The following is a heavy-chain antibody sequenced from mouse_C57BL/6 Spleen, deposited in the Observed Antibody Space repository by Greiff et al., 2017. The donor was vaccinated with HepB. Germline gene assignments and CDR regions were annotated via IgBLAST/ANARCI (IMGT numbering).Heavy chain of an antibody. CDR2: INPNYGTT. CDR3: AREAQAPYYYAMDY. CDR1: GYSFTDYN. J-gene: IGHJ4*01. V-gene: IGHV1-39*01. D-gene: IGHD3-2*02. Sequence: EVKLMESGPELVKPGASVKISCKASGYSFTDYNMNWVKQSNGKSLEWIGVINPNYGTTSYNQKFKGKATLTVDQSSSTAYMQLNSLTSEDSAVYYCAREAQAPYYYAMDYWGQGTSVTVSS.